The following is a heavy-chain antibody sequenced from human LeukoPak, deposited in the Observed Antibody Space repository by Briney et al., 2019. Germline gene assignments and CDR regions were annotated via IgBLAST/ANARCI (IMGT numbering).Heavy chain of an antibody. CDR3: ARVKNWDFDH. CDR1: GFTFSSYW. J-gene: IGHJ4*02. V-gene: IGHV3-74*01. CDR2: INSDGSST. Sequence: PGGSLRLSCAASGFTFSSYWMHWVRQTPGKGLVWVSRINSDGSSTTYADSVKGRFTISRDNTKNTLYLQMNSLRVDDTAVYYCARVKNWDFDHWGQGTLVTVSS. D-gene: IGHD7-27*01.